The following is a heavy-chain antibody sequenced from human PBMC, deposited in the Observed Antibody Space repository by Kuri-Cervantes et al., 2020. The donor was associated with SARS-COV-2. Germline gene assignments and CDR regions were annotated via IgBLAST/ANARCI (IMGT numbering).Heavy chain of an antibody. D-gene: IGHD2-15*01. J-gene: IGHJ4*02. CDR2: ISSSGSTI. V-gene: IGHV3-11*04. Sequence: GESLKISCTVSGGSISSGGYYWSWVRQAPGKGLEWVSYISSSGSTIYYADSVKGRFTISRDNAKNSLYLQMNSLRAEDTAVYYCARDIADYWGQGTLVTVSS. CDR3: ARDIADY. CDR1: GGSISSGGYY.